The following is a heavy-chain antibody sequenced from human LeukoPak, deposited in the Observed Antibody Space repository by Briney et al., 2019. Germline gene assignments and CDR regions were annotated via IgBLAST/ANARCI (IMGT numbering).Heavy chain of an antibody. J-gene: IGHJ4*02. CDR3: VNGYTYGQY. V-gene: IGHV3-23*01. D-gene: IGHD5-18*01. CDR1: GFSFSSYA. CDR2: ISGSGDNT. Sequence: GGSLRLSCAASGFSFSSYAMNWVRQAPGKGLEWVSTISGSGDNTYYTDSVKGRFTISRDNAKNTLYLQVNSLRAEDTAVYFCVNGYTYGQYWGQGTLVTVSS.